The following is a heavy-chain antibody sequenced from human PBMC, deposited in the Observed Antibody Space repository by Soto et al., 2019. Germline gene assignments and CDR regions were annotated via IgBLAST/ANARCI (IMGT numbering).Heavy chain of an antibody. V-gene: IGHV4-59*01. D-gene: IGHD2-2*01. CDR2: IYYSGST. CDR1: GGSISSYY. CDR3: ARGGPAIPNYYYGMDV. J-gene: IGHJ6*02. Sequence: SSETLSLTCTVSGGSISSYYWSWIRQPPGKGLEWIGYIYYSGSTNYNPSLKSRVTISVDTSKNQFSLKLSSVTAADTDVYYCARGGPAIPNYYYGMDVWGQGTTVTVSS.